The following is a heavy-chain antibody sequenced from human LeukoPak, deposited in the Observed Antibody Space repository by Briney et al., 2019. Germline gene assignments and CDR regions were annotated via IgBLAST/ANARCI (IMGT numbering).Heavy chain of an antibody. CDR1: GFTFSSYS. J-gene: IGHJ5*02. CDR2: ISSSSSYI. CDR3: ARDFGPVNWFDP. D-gene: IGHD3-10*01. Sequence: GGSLRLSRAASGFTFSSYSMNWVRQAPGKGLEWVSSISSSSSYIYYADSVKGRFTISRDNAKNSLYLQMNSLRAEDTAVYYCARDFGPVNWFDPWGQGTLVTVSS. V-gene: IGHV3-21*01.